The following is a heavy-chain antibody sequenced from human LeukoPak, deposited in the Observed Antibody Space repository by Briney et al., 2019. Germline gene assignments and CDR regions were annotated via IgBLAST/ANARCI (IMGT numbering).Heavy chain of an antibody. D-gene: IGHD7-27*01. CDR1: GFTFSSYS. J-gene: IGHJ4*02. Sequence: GGSLRLSSAASGFTFSSYSMNWVRQAPGKGLEWVSYISSSSSYIYYADSVKGRFTISRDNAKNSMYLQMNSLRAEDTAVYYCARGPDLTDRGYFDYWGQGTLVTVSS. CDR3: ARGPDLTDRGYFDY. CDR2: ISSSSSYI. V-gene: IGHV3-21*05.